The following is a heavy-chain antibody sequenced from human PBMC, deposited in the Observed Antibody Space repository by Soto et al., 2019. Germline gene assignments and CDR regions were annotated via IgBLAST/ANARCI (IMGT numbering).Heavy chain of an antibody. V-gene: IGHV4-34*01. J-gene: IGHJ1*01. CDR1: GGSFSGYY. Sequence: SQTLPLTCAVYGGSFSGYYWSLIRQPPGKGLECIWEINHSATTNYNPSLKSRVTISVDTSKNQFSLKLSSVTAADTAVYYCARGSNSDFWSGYYGECFQQWGQGTLVTVS. D-gene: IGHD3-3*01. CDR3: ARGSNSDFWSGYYGECFQQ. CDR2: INHSATT.